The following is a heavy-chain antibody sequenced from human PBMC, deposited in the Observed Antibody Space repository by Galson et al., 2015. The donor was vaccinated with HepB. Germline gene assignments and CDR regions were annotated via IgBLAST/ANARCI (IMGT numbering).Heavy chain of an antibody. CDR3: ARPKLRYFDWLLASYFDY. D-gene: IGHD3-9*01. V-gene: IGHV3-33*01. CDR1: GFTFSSYG. CDR2: IWYDGSNK. J-gene: IGHJ4*02. Sequence: SLRLSCAASGFTFSSYGMHWVRQAPGKGLEWVAVIWYDGSNKYYADSVKGRFTISRDNSKNTLYLQMNSLRAEDTAVYYCARPKLRYFDWLLASYFDYWGQGTLVTVSS.